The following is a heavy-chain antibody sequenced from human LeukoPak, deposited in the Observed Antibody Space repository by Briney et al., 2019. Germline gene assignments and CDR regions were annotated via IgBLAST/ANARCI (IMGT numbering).Heavy chain of an antibody. CDR1: GVSISSYY. D-gene: IGHD6-6*01. CDR2: VYYSGST. J-gene: IGHJ4*02. V-gene: IGHV4-59*01. CDR3: ADSRSSSSFDY. Sequence: RASETLSLTCTVSGVSISSYYWTWIRQPPGKGLEWIGCVYYSGSTTYNPSLRGRVTISVDTSKNQFSLRLSSVSAADTAVYYCADSRSSSSFDYWGQGTLVTVSS.